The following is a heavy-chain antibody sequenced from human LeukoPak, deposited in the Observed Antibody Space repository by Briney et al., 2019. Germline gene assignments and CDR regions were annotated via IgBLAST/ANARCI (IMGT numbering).Heavy chain of an antibody. CDR2: IYWDDDK. CDR3: AHTTYYDFWSGYLSWFDP. CDR1: GFSLSTSGVG. V-gene: IGHV2-5*02. D-gene: IGHD3-3*01. Sequence: SGPTLVKPTQTLTLTCTFSGFSLSTSGVGVGWIRQPPGKALERLALIYWDDDKRYSPSLKSRLTITKDTSKNQVVLTMTNMYPVDTATYYCAHTTYYDFWSGYLSWFDPWGQGTLVTVSS. J-gene: IGHJ5*02.